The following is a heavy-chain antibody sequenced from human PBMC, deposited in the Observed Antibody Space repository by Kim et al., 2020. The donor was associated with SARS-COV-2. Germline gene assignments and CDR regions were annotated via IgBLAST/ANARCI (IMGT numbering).Heavy chain of an antibody. CDR1: GFTFSRFW. D-gene: IGHD3-9*01. Sequence: GGSLRLSCAASGFTFSRFWMIWVRQAPGKGLEWVANIRGDGSKKYYLDSVKGRFTISRDNAKNSLYLQMNNLRAEDTALYYCVRDSNYNEMTVYYDVFDIWGQGTMVTVSA. J-gene: IGHJ3*02. CDR2: IRGDGSKK. CDR3: VRDSNYNEMTVYYDVFDI. V-gene: IGHV3-7*01.